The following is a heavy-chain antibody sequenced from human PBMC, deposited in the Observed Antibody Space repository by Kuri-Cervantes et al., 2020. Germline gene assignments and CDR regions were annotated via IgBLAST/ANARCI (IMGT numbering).Heavy chain of an antibody. CDR1: GASINSGGYY. D-gene: IGHD2-15*01. V-gene: IGHV4-31*03. J-gene: IGHJ5*02. CDR2: IYYSGST. CDR3: ARRGLGLQNWFDP. Sequence: LRLSCTVSGASINSGGYYWSWIRQHPGKGLEWTGYIYYSGSTYYNPSLKSRVSISVDTSKNQFSLKLNSVTAADTAVFYCARRGLGLQNWFDPWGQGTLVTVSS.